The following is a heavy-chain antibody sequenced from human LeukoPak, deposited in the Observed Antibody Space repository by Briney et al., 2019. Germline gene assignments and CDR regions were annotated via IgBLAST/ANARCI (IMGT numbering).Heavy chain of an antibody. CDR3: AKLFSSSWPDY. CDR2: ISSSSSYI. CDR1: GFTFDDYG. D-gene: IGHD6-13*01. Sequence: PGGSLRLSCAASGFTFDDYGMSWVRQAPGKGLEWVSSISSSSSYIYYADSVKGRFTISRDNSKNTLYLQMNSLRPEDTAVYYCAKLFSSSWPDYWSQGTLVTVSS. V-gene: IGHV3-21*01. J-gene: IGHJ4*02.